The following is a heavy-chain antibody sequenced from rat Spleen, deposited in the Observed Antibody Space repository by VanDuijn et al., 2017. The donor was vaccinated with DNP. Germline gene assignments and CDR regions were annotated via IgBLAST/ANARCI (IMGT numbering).Heavy chain of an antibody. V-gene: IGHV3-3*01. D-gene: IGHD1-4*01. J-gene: IGHJ4*01. Sequence: EVQLQESGPGLVKPSQSLSLTCSVTAYSITTNYWGWIRKFPGNKLEWMGSINTADNTNYNPSLKSRISITRDTSKNQLFLQVNSVTTEDTATYYCARWPGYNPPYAMDAWGQGTSVTVSS. CDR1: AYSITTNY. CDR3: ARWPGYNPPYAMDA. CDR2: INTADNT.